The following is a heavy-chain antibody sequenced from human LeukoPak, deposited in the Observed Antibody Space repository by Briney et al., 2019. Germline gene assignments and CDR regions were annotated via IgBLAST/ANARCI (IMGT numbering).Heavy chain of an antibody. CDR1: GFTFSSYS. Sequence: GGSLRLSCAASGFTFSSYSMNWVRQAPGKGLGWVSSISSSSSYIYYADSVKGRFTISRDNAKNSLYLQMNSLRAEDTAVYYCARIDYIGPNVRRGYYYYYMDVWGKGTTVTVSS. CDR3: ARIDYIGPNVRRGYYYYYMDV. V-gene: IGHV3-21*01. CDR2: ISSSSSYI. D-gene: IGHD4-11*01. J-gene: IGHJ6*03.